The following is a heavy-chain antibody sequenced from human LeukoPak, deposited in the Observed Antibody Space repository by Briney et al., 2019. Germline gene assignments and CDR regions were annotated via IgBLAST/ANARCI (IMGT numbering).Heavy chain of an antibody. D-gene: IGHD4-17*01. CDR1: GGSISSGGYS. CDR3: ARESGSVTSEVDFDY. CDR2: IRQDGSQK. J-gene: IGHJ4*02. Sequence: LSLTCAVSGGSISSGGYSWSWVRQAPGKGLEWVATIRQDGSQKYYVDSVKGRFTISRDNAKNSLYLQMNSLRAEDTAVYYCARESGSVTSEVDFDYWGQGTLVTVSS. V-gene: IGHV3-7*01.